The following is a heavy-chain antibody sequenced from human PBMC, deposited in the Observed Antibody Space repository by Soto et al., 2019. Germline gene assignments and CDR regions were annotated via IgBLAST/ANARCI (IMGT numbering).Heavy chain of an antibody. D-gene: IGHD3-9*01. CDR1: GGSFSCYY. CDR3: ARGSPPYDILTGYFGGWFDP. J-gene: IGHJ5*02. CDR2: INHSGST. Sequence: SETLSLTCAVYGGSFSCYYWSWIRQPPGKGLEWIGEINHSGSTNYNPSLKSRVTISVDTSKNQFSLKLSSVTAADTAVYYCARGSPPYDILTGYFGGWFDPWGQGTLVTVSS. V-gene: IGHV4-34*01.